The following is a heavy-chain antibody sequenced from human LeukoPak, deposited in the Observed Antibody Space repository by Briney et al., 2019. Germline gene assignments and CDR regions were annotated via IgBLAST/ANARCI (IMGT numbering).Heavy chain of an antibody. D-gene: IGHD3-22*01. CDR2: ISYDGSNK. Sequence: PGRSLRLSCAASGVTFSSYAMHWVRQAPGKGLEWVAVISYDGSNKYYADSVKGRFTISSDNSKNTLYLQMNSLRAEDTAVYFCAREANYDGSGYYSRDHYFDYWGQGTLVTVSS. J-gene: IGHJ4*02. V-gene: IGHV3-30-3*01. CDR3: AREANYDGSGYYSRDHYFDY. CDR1: GVTFSSYA.